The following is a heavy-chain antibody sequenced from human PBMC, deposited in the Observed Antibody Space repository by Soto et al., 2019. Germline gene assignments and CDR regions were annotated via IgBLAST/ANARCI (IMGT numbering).Heavy chain of an antibody. D-gene: IGHD1-26*01. CDR2: ISYDGSNT. V-gene: IGHV3-30*18. CDR1: GFTFSSYG. CDR3: AKEGGLSGSYYISSPYYFDY. J-gene: IGHJ4*02. Sequence: QVQLVESGGGVVQPGRSLRLSCVASGFTFSSYGMHWVRQAPGKGLEWVAIISYDGSNTYYADSVKGRFTISRDNSKNTLYLQMNSLSAEDTSVYYCAKEGGLSGSYYISSPYYFDYWAQGTLVTVSS.